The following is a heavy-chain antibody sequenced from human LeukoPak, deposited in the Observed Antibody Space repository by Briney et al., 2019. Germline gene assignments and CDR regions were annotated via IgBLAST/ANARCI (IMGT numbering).Heavy chain of an antibody. CDR1: GVSISSNLW. CDR2: IHHSGSI. D-gene: IGHD6-13*01. CDR3: ARSIAAAGITWFDP. Sequence: SGTLSLTCAVSGVSISSNLWWTWVRQPPGKGLEWIAEIHHSGSINYNPSLKSRVTISVDTSKNQFSLKLSSVTAADTAVYYCARSIAAAGITWFDPWGQGTLATVSS. V-gene: IGHV4-4*02. J-gene: IGHJ5*02.